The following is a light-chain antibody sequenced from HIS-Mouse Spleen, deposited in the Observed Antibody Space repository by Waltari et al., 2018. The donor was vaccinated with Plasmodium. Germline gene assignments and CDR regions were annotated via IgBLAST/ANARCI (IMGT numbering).Light chain of an antibody. V-gene: IGLV2-14*01. CDR3: SSYTSSSTLV. Sequence: QSALTQPASVSGSPGQSITISCTGTSRHVGCYNYVPWYQQHPGKAPKLMIYEVSNRPSGVANRFSGSKSGNTASLTISGLQAEDEADYYCSSYTSSSTLVFGTGTKVTVL. J-gene: IGLJ1*01. CDR2: EVS. CDR1: SRHVGCYNY.